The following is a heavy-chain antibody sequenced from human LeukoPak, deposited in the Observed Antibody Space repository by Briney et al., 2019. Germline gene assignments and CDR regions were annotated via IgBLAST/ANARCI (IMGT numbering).Heavy chain of an antibody. CDR3: AKGGYYYDSSGHLDY. CDR1: GFTFSSYG. J-gene: IGHJ4*02. CDR2: IWYDGSNK. Sequence: GGSLRLSCAASGFTFSSYGMHWVRQAPGKGLEWVAVIWYDGSNKYYADSVKGRFTISRDNSKNTLYLQMNSLRAEDTAVYYWAKGGYYYDSSGHLDYWGQGTLVTVSS. D-gene: IGHD3-22*01. V-gene: IGHV3-33*06.